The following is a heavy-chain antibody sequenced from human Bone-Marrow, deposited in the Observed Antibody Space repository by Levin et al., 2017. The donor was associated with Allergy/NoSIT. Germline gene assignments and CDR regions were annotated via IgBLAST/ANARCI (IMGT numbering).Heavy chain of an antibody. D-gene: IGHD2-21*02. CDR2: ISGAGDRT. CDR1: GFTFSTYA. J-gene: IGHJ4*02. V-gene: IGHV3-23*01. CDR3: AKGVASNDFFSRDS. Sequence: AGGSLRLSCAASGFTFSTYAMSWVRQAPGKGLEWVSAISGAGDRTFYTDSLKGRFTISRDNSKSTLYLQLNSLTAEDTAVYYCAKGVASNDFFSRDSWGQGTLVTVSS.